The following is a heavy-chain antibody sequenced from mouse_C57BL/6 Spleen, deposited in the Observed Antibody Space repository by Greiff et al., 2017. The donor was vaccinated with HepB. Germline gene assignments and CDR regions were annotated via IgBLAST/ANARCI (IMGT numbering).Heavy chain of an antibody. CDR1: GFTFSDFY. D-gene: IGHD1-1*02. CDR2: SRNKANDYTT. CDR3: ARYAGGYFDY. J-gene: IGHJ2*01. Sequence: EVKLEESGGGLVQSGRSLRLSCETSGFTFSDFYMEWVSQAPGKGLEWIAASRNKANDYTTEYTAYVKGRFIVSRDTSQSILYLQMNALRAEDTAIYYCARYAGGYFDYWGQGTTLTVSS. V-gene: IGHV7-1*01.